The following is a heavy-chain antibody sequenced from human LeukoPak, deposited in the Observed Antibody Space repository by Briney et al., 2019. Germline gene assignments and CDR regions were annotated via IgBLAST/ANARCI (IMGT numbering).Heavy chain of an antibody. J-gene: IGHJ6*02. Sequence: ASVKVSCKASGYTFTSYYMHRVRQATGQGLEWMGWMNPNSGNTGYAQKFQGRVTMTRNTSISTAYMELSSLRSEDTAVYYCARDRYYDFWSGYFTSYYYGMDVWGQGTTVTVSS. V-gene: IGHV1-8*02. D-gene: IGHD3-3*01. CDR2: MNPNSGNT. CDR3: ARDRYYDFWSGYFTSYYYGMDV. CDR1: GYTFTSYY.